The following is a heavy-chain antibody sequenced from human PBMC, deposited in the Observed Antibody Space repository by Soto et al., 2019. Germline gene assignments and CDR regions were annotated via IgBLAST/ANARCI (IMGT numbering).Heavy chain of an antibody. CDR3: ARDPRWSSGTAPKYYYYGMDV. V-gene: IGHV4-31*03. J-gene: IGHJ6*02. Sequence: PSETLSLTCTVSGGSISRGGYYWSWIRQHPGKGLEWIGYIYYSGSTYYNPSLKSRVTISVDTSKNQFSLKLSSVTAADTAVYYCARDPRWSSGTAPKYYYYGMDVWGQGTTVTVSS. CDR1: GGSISRGGYY. CDR2: IYYSGST. D-gene: IGHD3-10*01.